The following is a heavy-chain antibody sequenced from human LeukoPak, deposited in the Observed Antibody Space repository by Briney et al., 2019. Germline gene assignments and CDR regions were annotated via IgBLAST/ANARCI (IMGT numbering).Heavy chain of an antibody. CDR1: GYTFTSYG. D-gene: IGHD3-3*01. Sequence: GASVKVSCKASGYTFTSYGITWVRQAPGQGLEWMGWISAYSGNTNYAQKLQGRVTMTTDTSTSTAYMELRSLRSDDTAVYYCARGPLPDFWSGYYDLYFDYWGQGTLVTVSS. CDR2: ISAYSGNT. J-gene: IGHJ4*02. V-gene: IGHV1-18*01. CDR3: ARGPLPDFWSGYYDLYFDY.